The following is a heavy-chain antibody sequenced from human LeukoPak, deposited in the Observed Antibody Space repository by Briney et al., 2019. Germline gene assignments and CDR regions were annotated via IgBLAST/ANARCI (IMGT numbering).Heavy chain of an antibody. D-gene: IGHD2-2*01. CDR2: IYPGDSDT. Sequence: GESLKISCQGSGYSFTSYWIGWVRQMLGKGLEWMGIIYPGDSDTRYSPSFQGQVTISADKSISTAYLQWSSLKASDTAMYYCTTGVPAAMSLVFDYWGQGTLVTVSS. J-gene: IGHJ4*02. CDR1: GYSFTSYW. CDR3: TTGVPAAMSLVFDY. V-gene: IGHV5-51*01.